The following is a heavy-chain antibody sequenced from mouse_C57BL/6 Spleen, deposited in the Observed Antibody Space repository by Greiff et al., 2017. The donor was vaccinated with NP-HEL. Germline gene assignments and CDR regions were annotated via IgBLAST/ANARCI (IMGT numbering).Heavy chain of an antibody. D-gene: IGHD2-1*01. CDR2: INPNNGGT. J-gene: IGHJ2*01. V-gene: IGHV1-26*01. Sequence: EVQLQQSGPELVKPGASVKISCKASGYTFTDYYMNWVKQSHGKSLEWIGDINPNNGGTSYNQKFKGKATLTVDKSSSTAYMELRSLTSEDSAVYYCAREDYGNYVYYFDYWGQGTTLTVSS. CDR3: AREDYGNYVYYFDY. CDR1: GYTFTDYY.